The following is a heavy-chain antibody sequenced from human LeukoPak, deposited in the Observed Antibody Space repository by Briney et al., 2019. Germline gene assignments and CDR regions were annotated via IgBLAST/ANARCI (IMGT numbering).Heavy chain of an antibody. Sequence: GGSLRLSCAASGFTFSSYGMHWVREAPGKGLVWVSVIWFDGSNKFYADSVKGRFTISRDNSKNTLYLQMNSLRAEDTAVYYCARDLRYYDSSGSDYWGQGTLVTVSS. CDR2: IWFDGSNK. V-gene: IGHV3-33*01. CDR1: GFTFSSYG. CDR3: ARDLRYYDSSGSDY. J-gene: IGHJ4*02. D-gene: IGHD3-22*01.